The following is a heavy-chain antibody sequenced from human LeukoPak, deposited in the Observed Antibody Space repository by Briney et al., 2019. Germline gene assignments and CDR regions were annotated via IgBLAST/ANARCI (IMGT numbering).Heavy chain of an antibody. V-gene: IGHV4-4*07. J-gene: IGHJ4*02. CDR2: IYTSGST. Sequence: SETLSLTCTVSGGSISSYYWSWIRHPAGKGLEWIGRIYTSGSTNYTPSLKSRVTMSVDTSKYQFSLKLSSVTAADTAVYYCARGVRAAGTEADYWGQGTLVTVSS. CDR1: GGSISSYY. D-gene: IGHD6-13*01. CDR3: ARGVRAAGTEADY.